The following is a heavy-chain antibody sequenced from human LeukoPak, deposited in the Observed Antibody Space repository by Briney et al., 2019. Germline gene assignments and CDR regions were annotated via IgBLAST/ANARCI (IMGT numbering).Heavy chain of an antibody. CDR1: GFTFSNYG. V-gene: IGHV3-33*01. Sequence: PGRSLRLSCAASGFTFSNYGMHWVRHAPGKGLEWVAVIWYDGSNKYYADSVKGRFTISRDNSKNTLYLQMNSLRAEDTAVYYCVRVAVAGNLNNWFDPWGQGTLVTVSS. J-gene: IGHJ5*02. D-gene: IGHD6-19*01. CDR3: VRVAVAGNLNNWFDP. CDR2: IWYDGSNK.